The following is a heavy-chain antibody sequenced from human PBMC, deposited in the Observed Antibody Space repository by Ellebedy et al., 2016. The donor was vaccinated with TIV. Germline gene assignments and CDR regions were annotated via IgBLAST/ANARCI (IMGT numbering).Heavy chain of an antibody. V-gene: IGHV3-64*01. CDR1: GFTFSSYA. CDR2: ISSNGGST. Sequence: GGSLRLSCAASGFTFSSYAMHWVRQAPGKGLEYVSAISSNGGSTYYANSVKGRFTISRDNSKNTLYLQMGSLRAEDMAVYYCARGDGSGSYYLYSYWYFDLWGRGTLVTVSS. D-gene: IGHD3-10*01. CDR3: ARGDGSGSYYLYSYWYFDL. J-gene: IGHJ2*01.